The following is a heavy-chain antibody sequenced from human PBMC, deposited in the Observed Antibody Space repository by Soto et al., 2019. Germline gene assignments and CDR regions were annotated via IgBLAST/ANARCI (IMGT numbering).Heavy chain of an antibody. J-gene: IGHJ6*02. Sequence: QVQLVQSGAEVKKTGSSVKVSCKASGGTFSIYGFSWVRQAPGQGPEWIGGIIPILTTPNYAQKFQGRVTIVADESTKTVYMELSSLKFEDTAVYYCATSVGIAPTGEAGMAVWGQGTSVTVSS. V-gene: IGHV1-69*01. CDR3: ATSVGIAPTGEAGMAV. CDR2: IIPILTTP. CDR1: GGTFSIYG. D-gene: IGHD6-13*01.